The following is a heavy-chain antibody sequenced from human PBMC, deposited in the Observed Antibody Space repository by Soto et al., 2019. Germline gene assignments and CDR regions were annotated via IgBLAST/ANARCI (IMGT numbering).Heavy chain of an antibody. Sequence: GGSVRLSCAASGFTFSSYGMHWVRQAPGKGLEWVAVIWYDGSNKYYADSVKGRFTISRDNSKNTLYLQMNSLRAEDTAVYYCARDRRQGGYYLDYWGQGTLVIVSS. CDR3: ARDRRQGGYYLDY. CDR1: GFTFSSYG. J-gene: IGHJ4*02. D-gene: IGHD3-22*01. V-gene: IGHV3-33*01. CDR2: IWYDGSNK.